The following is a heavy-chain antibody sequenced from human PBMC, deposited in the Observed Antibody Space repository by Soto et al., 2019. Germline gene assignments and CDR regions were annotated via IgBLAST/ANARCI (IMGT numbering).Heavy chain of an antibody. CDR1: GFTFSSYA. V-gene: IGHV3-23*01. CDR2: ISGSGGST. CDR3: YVVVPAATDNWFDP. Sequence: GGSLRLSCAASGFTFSSYAMSWVRQAPGKGLEWVSAISGSGGSTYYADSVKGRFTISRDNSKNTLYLQMNSLRAEDTAVYYCYVVVPAATDNWFDPWGQGTLVTVSS. D-gene: IGHD2-2*01. J-gene: IGHJ5*02.